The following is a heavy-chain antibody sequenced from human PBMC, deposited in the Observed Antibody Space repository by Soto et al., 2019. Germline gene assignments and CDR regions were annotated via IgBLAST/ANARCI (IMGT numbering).Heavy chain of an antibody. CDR2: ISYDGTIT. Sequence: XGSLRLSCSASGFTISNYGMHWVRQAPGKGLEWVAVISYDGTITYYADSVKGRFTISRDNSKNTLYLQMNSLRTEDTAVYYCATTRVGPCSSSICFSGIFDGMDVWGQGTTVTVSS. V-gene: IGHV3-30-3*01. D-gene: IGHD2-2*01. CDR3: ATTRVGPCSSSICFSGIFDGMDV. J-gene: IGHJ6*02. CDR1: GFTISNYG.